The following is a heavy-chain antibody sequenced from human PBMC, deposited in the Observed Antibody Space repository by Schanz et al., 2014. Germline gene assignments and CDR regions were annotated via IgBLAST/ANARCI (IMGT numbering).Heavy chain of an antibody. CDR1: GYSFTTYD. J-gene: IGHJ4*02. CDR2: INPSGGST. Sequence: QVQLVQSGAEVKKPGASVRVSCKASGYSFTTYDVNWVRQATGQGLEWMGIINPSGGSTSYAQKFQGRVTMTRDTSTSTVYMELSSLRSEDTAVYYGARDGEAAAGCDYWGQGTLVTVSA. V-gene: IGHV1-46*03. D-gene: IGHD6-13*01. CDR3: ARDGEAAAGCDY.